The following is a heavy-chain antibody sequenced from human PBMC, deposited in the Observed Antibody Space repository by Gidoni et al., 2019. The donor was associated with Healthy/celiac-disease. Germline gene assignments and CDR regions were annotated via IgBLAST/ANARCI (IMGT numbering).Heavy chain of an antibody. Sequence: QLQLQESGPGLVKPSETLSLTCTVSGGSISSSSYYWGWIRQPPGKGLEWIGSIYYSGSTYYNPSLKSRVTISVDTSKNQFSLKLSSVTAADTAVYYCARVFNDYSNYDYWGQGTLVTVSS. D-gene: IGHD4-4*01. CDR1: GGSISSSSYY. CDR3: ARVFNDYSNYDY. J-gene: IGHJ4*02. V-gene: IGHV4-39*07. CDR2: IYYSGST.